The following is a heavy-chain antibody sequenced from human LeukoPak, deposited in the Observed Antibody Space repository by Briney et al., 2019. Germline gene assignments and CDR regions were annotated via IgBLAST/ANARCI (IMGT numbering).Heavy chain of an antibody. CDR2: ISYDGSNK. V-gene: IGHV3-30-3*01. J-gene: IGHJ4*02. Sequence: PGGSLRLSCAASGFTFSSYAMHWVRQAPGKGLEWVAVISYDGSNKYYADSVKGRFTISRDNSKNTLYLQMNSLRAEDTAVYYCAKDSSSFPSYFDYWGQGTLVTVSS. CDR1: GFTFSSYA. CDR3: AKDSSSFPSYFDY. D-gene: IGHD6-6*01.